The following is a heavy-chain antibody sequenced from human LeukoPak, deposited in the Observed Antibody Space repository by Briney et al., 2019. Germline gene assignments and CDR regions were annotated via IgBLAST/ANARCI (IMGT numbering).Heavy chain of an antibody. CDR1: GFTFSNAW. Sequence: GGSLRLSCAASGFTFSNAWMSWVRQAPGKGLEWVGRIKSKTDGGTTDYAAPVKGRFTISRDDSKNTLYLQMNSLRAEDTAVYYCAKGKQLDPDAFDIWGQGTMVTVSS. D-gene: IGHD6-13*01. J-gene: IGHJ3*02. CDR3: AKGKQLDPDAFDI. CDR2: IKSKTDGGTT. V-gene: IGHV3-15*01.